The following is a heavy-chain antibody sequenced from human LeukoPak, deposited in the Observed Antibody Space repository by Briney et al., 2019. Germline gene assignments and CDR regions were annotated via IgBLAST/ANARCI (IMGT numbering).Heavy chain of an antibody. CDR1: GFTFSIYS. D-gene: IGHD2-15*01. J-gene: IGHJ4*02. CDR3: AKDPCSGGSCYSHYFDY. CDR2: ISSNSNYI. V-gene: IGHV3-21*01. Sequence: GGSLRLSCAASGFTFSIYSMNWVRQAPGKGLEWVSSISSNSNYIYYADSLKGRFTISRDNAKNSLYLQMDSLRAEDTAVYYCAKDPCSGGSCYSHYFDYWGQGTLVTVSS.